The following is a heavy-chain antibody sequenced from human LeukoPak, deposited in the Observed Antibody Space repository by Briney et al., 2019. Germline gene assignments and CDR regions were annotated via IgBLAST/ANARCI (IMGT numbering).Heavy chain of an antibody. V-gene: IGHV3-66*02. CDR3: ARVYSSGFDY. Sequence: PGGSLRLSCAASGFSVSTNYMSWVRQAPGKGLEWVSVMYSGGSTYYADSVEGRFTISRDNSKNTLYLQMNSLRAEDTAVYYCARVYSSGFDYWGQGTLVTVSS. D-gene: IGHD3-22*01. CDR2: MYSGGST. CDR1: GFSVSTNY. J-gene: IGHJ4*02.